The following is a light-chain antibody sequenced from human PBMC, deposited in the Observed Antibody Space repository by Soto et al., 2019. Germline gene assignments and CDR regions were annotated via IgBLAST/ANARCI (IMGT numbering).Light chain of an antibody. V-gene: IGKV3-20*01. Sequence: EIVLTQSPGTLSLSPGERATLSCRASQSVSNNYLAWYQQKPGQAPRLLIYGASNRDTGIQDRLSGSGSGTDFNLTISRLEPEDFAVYYCQKYGSSGTLGQGTKVDIK. CDR3: QKYGSSGT. CDR2: GAS. J-gene: IGKJ1*01. CDR1: QSVSNNY.